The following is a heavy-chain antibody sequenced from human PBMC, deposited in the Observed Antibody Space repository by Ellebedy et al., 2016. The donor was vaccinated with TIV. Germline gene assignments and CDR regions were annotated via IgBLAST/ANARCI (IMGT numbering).Heavy chain of an antibody. J-gene: IGHJ3*02. CDR3: ARETFNDVDLKLWGVLDM. V-gene: IGHV3-66*01. D-gene: IGHD3-10*01. Sequence: GGSLRLSCAASELTVSGNYMSWVRQAPGKGLEWVSVIFIDGTTYYADSVKGRFTISRDNSKNTLYIQMNSLRAEDTAVYCCARETFNDVDLKLWGVLDMWGQGTMVTVSS. CDR1: ELTVSGNY. CDR2: IFIDGTT.